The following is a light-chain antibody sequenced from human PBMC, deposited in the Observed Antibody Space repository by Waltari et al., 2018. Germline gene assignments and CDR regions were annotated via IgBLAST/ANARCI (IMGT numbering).Light chain of an antibody. J-gene: IGLJ1*01. CDR3: CSFAGYGIYV. Sequence: QSALTQPASVSGSPGTSITLPCTAVHSNVDLLHLLSWYQHHPGRNPRLLIYEISQRPSGISNRFSGSKSGNTASLTISGLQPEDEADYFCCSFAGYGIYVFGSGTQVSVL. CDR1: HSNVDLLHL. V-gene: IGLV2-23*02. CDR2: EIS.